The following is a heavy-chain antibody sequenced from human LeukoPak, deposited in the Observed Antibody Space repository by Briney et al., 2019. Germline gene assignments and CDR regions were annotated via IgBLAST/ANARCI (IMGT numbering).Heavy chain of an antibody. V-gene: IGHV3-74*01. J-gene: IGHJ5*02. CDR2: INTDGSST. Sequence: GGSLRLSCAASGFTFSNYWMHWVRQAPGKGLVWVSRINTDGSSTNYADSVKGRFTISRDNSKNTLYLQMNSLRAEDTAVYYCAKDLLWFGDNWFDPWGQGTLVTVSS. CDR1: GFTFSNYW. CDR3: AKDLLWFGDNWFDP. D-gene: IGHD3-10*01.